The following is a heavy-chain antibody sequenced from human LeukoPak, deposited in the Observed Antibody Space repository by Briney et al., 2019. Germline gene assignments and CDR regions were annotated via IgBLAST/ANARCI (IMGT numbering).Heavy chain of an antibody. CDR3: ARGIFTGYSSSWSWGGLDY. Sequence: GGSLRLSCAASGFTFSSYWMHWVRQAPGKGLVWVSHINSDGSSTSYADSVKGRFTISRDNAKNTLYLQTNSLRAEDTAVYYCARGIFTGYSSSWSWGGLDYWGQGTLVTVSS. J-gene: IGHJ4*02. D-gene: IGHD6-13*01. CDR1: GFTFSSYW. CDR2: INSDGSST. V-gene: IGHV3-74*01.